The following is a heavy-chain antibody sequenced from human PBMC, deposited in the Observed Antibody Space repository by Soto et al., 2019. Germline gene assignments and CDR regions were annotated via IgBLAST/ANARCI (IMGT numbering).Heavy chain of an antibody. CDR1: GFTFGDYA. V-gene: IGHV3-49*04. CDR2: IRSKAYGGTT. CDR3: TRTVATIYYYYYYGMDV. J-gene: IGHJ6*02. D-gene: IGHD4-17*01. Sequence: GSLRLSCTASGFTFGDYAMSWVRQAPGKGLEWVGFIRSKAYGGTTEYAASVKGRFTISRDDSKSIAYLQMNSLKTEDTAVYYCTRTVATIYYYYYYGMDVWGQGTTVTVSS.